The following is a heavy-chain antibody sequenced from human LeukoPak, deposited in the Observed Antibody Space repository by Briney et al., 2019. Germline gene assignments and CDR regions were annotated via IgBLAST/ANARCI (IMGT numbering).Heavy chain of an antibody. D-gene: IGHD1-26*01. V-gene: IGHV3-11*04. CDR3: ARRGGIVGAPAYFDL. Sequence: GGSLRLSCAASGFTFSDYYMSWIRQAPGKGLEWVSYISNSGSTIYYADSVKGRFTISRDNAKNSLYLQMNSLRAEDMAVYYCARRGGIVGAPAYFDLWGRGTLVTVSS. CDR2: ISNSGSTI. CDR1: GFTFSDYY. J-gene: IGHJ2*01.